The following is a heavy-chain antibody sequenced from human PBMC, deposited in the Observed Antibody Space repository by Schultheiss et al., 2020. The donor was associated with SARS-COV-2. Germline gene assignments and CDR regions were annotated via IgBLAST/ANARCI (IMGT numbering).Heavy chain of an antibody. CDR2: ISPYNDDR. D-gene: IGHD3-3*01. Sequence: ASVKVSCKASGGTFSSYAISWVRQAPGQGLEWMGWISPYNDDRNYAESLQGRVTLTTDTSTSTAYMELRSLRSEDTAVYYCARDRYDFWSGYVSYWYFDLWGRGTLVTVSS. CDR3: ARDRYDFWSGYVSYWYFDL. J-gene: IGHJ2*01. CDR1: GGTFSSYA. V-gene: IGHV1-18*01.